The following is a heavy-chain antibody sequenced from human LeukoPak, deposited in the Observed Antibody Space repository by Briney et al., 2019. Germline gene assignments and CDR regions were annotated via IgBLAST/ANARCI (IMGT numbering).Heavy chain of an antibody. V-gene: IGHV1-2*02. CDR1: GYTFTGYY. D-gene: IGHD4-17*01. J-gene: IGHJ4*02. CDR2: INPNSGGT. Sequence: ASVKVSCKASGYTFTGYYMHWVRQAPGQGLEWMGWINPNSGGTNYAQKFQGRVTMTRDTSISTAYMELSRQRSDDTAVYYCARGRQTVTTILYGYWGQGTLVTVSS. CDR3: ARGRQTVTTILYGY.